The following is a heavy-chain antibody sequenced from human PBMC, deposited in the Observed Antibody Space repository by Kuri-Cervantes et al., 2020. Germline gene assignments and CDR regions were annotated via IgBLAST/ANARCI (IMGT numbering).Heavy chain of an antibody. J-gene: IGHJ3*02. V-gene: IGHV3-30-3*01. CDR3: ARDGSSTVTTLPYI. CDR1: GFIFSDYT. CDR2: ISFNENNK. Sequence: GESLKISCSTSGFIFSDYTMHWVRQPPGKGLEWVTLISFNENNKYYADSVMGRFTVSRDNSKNTLYLQMNSLRPEDTALYYCARDGSSTVTTLPYIWGQGTMVTVSS. D-gene: IGHD4-17*01.